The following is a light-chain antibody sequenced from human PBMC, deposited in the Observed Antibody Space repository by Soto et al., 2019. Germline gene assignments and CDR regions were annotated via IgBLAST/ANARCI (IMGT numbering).Light chain of an antibody. Sequence: EIVLTQSPGTLSLSPVERATLSCRASQSVSSSYLAWYQQKPGQAPRLLIYGASSRATGIPDRFSGSGSGTDFTLTVSRLEPEDFAVYYCQQYGSSPQTFGQGTKGDIK. J-gene: IGKJ1*01. CDR1: QSVSSSY. CDR3: QQYGSSPQT. V-gene: IGKV3-20*01. CDR2: GAS.